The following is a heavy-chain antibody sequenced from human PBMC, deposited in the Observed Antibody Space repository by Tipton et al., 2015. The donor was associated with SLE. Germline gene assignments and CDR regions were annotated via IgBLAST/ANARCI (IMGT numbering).Heavy chain of an antibody. Sequence: LRLSCTVSGGSISSSYWSWIRQPPGKRLEWIGQINHSGTTNYKSSLRSRATISVDTSHNQFSLKLTSVTAADTAVYYCARTLRGGSSDYWGQGTLVTVSA. J-gene: IGHJ4*02. D-gene: IGHD2-15*01. CDR2: INHSGTT. CDR3: ARTLRGGSSDY. V-gene: IGHV4-34*01. CDR1: GGSISSSY.